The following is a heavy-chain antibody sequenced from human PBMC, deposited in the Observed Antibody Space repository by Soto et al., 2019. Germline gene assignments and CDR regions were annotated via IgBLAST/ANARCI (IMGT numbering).Heavy chain of an antibody. D-gene: IGHD6-19*01. CDR2: TPGSGGSS. CDR3: ARGGSTGWFYFDF. Sequence: QLLESGGTFVQTGGSLRLSCAASGFTFKSYAMNWVRQAPGKGLEWVAFTPGSGGSSYYADSVKGRFTISRDNSKNALYLDLNSLKAEDTAMYCCARGGSTGWFYFDFWGQGTQVTVSS. CDR1: GFTFKSYA. V-gene: IGHV3-23*01. J-gene: IGHJ4*02.